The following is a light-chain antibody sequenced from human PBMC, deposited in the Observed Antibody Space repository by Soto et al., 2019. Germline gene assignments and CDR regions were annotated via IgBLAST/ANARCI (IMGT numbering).Light chain of an antibody. V-gene: IGKV1-5*01. Sequence: DIQMTQSPSTLSASVGDRVTITCRASQSAGSWLAWYQQKPGRAPKLLISDASSLEGGVPSRFSGSGSGTEFTLTFNGLQPDDFATYYCQQYSSYSVTFGPGTKVEIK. J-gene: IGKJ1*01. CDR3: QQYSSYSVT. CDR1: QSAGSW. CDR2: DAS.